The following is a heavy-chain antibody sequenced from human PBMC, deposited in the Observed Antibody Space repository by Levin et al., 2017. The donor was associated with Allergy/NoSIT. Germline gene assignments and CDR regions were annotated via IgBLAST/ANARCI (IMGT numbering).Heavy chain of an antibody. Sequence: ASVKVSCKASGYTFTSYGISWVRQAPGQGLEWMGWISAYNGNTNYAQKLQGRVTMTTDTSTSTAYMELRSLRSDDTAVYYCARPADLLIAVAGTSGGGRKGTGPGLERRGWIRAYKGKTNYARKLQGRVTMNTDRYTSTAYM. J-gene: IGHJ6*03. V-gene: IGHV1-18*01. CDR1: GYTFTSYG. CDR3: ARPADLLIAVAGTSGGGRKGTGPGLERRGWIRAYKGKTNYARKLQGRVTMNTDRYTSTAYM. CDR2: ISAYNGNT. D-gene: IGHD6-19*01.